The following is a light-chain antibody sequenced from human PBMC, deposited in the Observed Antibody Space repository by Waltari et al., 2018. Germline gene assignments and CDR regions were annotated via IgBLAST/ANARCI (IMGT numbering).Light chain of an antibody. J-gene: IGKJ5*01. V-gene: IGKV1-39*01. CDR2: AAS. Sequence: DIQMTQSPSSLSASVVDRVTITCRASQSISSYLNWYQQKPGKDPKLLIYAASSLQSGVPSRFSGSGSGTDFTLTISSLQPEDFATYYCQQSYSTQITFGQGTRLEIK. CDR1: QSISSY. CDR3: QQSYSTQIT.